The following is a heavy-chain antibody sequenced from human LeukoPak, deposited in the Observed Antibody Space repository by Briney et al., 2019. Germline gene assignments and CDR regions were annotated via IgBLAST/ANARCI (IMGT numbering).Heavy chain of an antibody. D-gene: IGHD2-2*01. Sequence: GASVKVSCKASGGTFSSYAISWVRQAPGQGLEWMGGIIPIFGTANCAQKFQGRVTITADESTSTAYMELSSLRSEDTAVYYCARSAEYQLLSAFDYWGQGTLVTVSS. CDR3: ARSAEYQLLSAFDY. CDR2: IIPIFGTA. V-gene: IGHV1-69*01. CDR1: GGTFSSYA. J-gene: IGHJ4*02.